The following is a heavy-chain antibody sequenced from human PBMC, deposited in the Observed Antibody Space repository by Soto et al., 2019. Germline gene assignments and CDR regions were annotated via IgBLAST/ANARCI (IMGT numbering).Heavy chain of an antibody. CDR1: GYSFTRYW. D-gene: IGHD5-18*01. CDR2: IYPGDSDT. J-gene: IGHJ6*02. Sequence: GESLNSSCKGCGYSFTRYWIGWVRQMPGKGLEWMGIIYPGDSDTRYSPSFQGQVTISADKSISTAYLQWSSLKASDTAMYYCARHWSAGYSYYYYGMDVWGQGTTVTVSS. CDR3: ARHWSAGYSYYYYGMDV. V-gene: IGHV5-51*01.